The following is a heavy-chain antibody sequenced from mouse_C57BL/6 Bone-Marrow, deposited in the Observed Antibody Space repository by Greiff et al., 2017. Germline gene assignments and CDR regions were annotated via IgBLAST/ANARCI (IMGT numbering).Heavy chain of an antibody. CDR2: IYPRSGNT. V-gene: IGHV1-81*01. D-gene: IGHD2-3*01. CDR1: GYTFTSYG. Sequence: QVQLKQSGAELARPGASVKLSCKASGYTFTSYGISWVKQRTGQGLEWIGEIYPRSGNTYYNEKFKGKATLTADKSSSTAYMELRSLTSEDSAVYFCAREKNGYYNYAMDYWGQGTSVTVSS. J-gene: IGHJ4*01. CDR3: AREKNGYYNYAMDY.